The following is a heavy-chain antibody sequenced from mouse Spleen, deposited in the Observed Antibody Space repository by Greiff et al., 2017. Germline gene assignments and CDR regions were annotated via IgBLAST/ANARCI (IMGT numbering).Heavy chain of an antibody. CDR2: ISSGGGST. D-gene: IGHD3-1*01. Sequence: EVKLVESGGGLVKPGGSLKLSCAASGFAFSSYDMSWVRQTPEKRLEWVAYISSGGGSTYYPDTVKGRFTISRDNAKNTLYLQMSSLKSEDTAMYYCARQLGLMAWFAYWGQGTLVTVSA. CDR3: ARQLGLMAWFAY. CDR1: GFAFSSYD. J-gene: IGHJ3*01. V-gene: IGHV5-12-1*01.